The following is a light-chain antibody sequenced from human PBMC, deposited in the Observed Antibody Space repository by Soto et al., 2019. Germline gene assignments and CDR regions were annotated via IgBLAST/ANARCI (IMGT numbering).Light chain of an antibody. V-gene: IGKV1-5*01. CDR3: QQYANFWT. CDR1: QSISNW. CDR2: DAS. J-gene: IGKJ1*01. Sequence: DIQMTQSPSTLSASVGDRVTITCRASQSISNWLAWYQQKPGKAPRLLIYDASSLESGVPSRFSGGGSGTEFTLTINSLQPDDFATYYCQQYANFWTFGQGTKVDIK.